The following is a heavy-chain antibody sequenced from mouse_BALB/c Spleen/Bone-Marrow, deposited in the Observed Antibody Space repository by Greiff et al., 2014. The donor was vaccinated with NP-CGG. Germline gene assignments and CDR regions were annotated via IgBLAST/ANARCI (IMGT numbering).Heavy chain of an antibody. Sequence: VQLKQSGAELVKPGASVKLSCTASGFNIKDTYMHWVKQRPEQGLEWIGRIDPANGNTKYDPKFQGKATITANSSSNTAYLQLSSLASEDTAVYYCASSMITNAMDYWGQGTSVTVSS. CDR1: GFNIKDTY. D-gene: IGHD2-4*01. CDR2: IDPANGNT. J-gene: IGHJ4*01. CDR3: ASSMITNAMDY. V-gene: IGHV14-3*02.